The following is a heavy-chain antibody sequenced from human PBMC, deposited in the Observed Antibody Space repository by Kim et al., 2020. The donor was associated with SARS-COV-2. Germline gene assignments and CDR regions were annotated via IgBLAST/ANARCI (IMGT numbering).Heavy chain of an antibody. Sequence: SETLSLTCTVSGGSISSGGYYWSWIRQHPGKRLEWIGYIYYSGSTYYNPSLKSRVTISVDTSKNQFSLKLSSVTAADTAVYYCARRSVGSGSYYNFYYFDYWGQGTLVTVSS. V-gene: IGHV4-31*03. CDR3: ARRSVGSGSYYNFYYFDY. CDR2: IYYSGST. D-gene: IGHD3-10*01. J-gene: IGHJ4*02. CDR1: GGSISSGGYY.